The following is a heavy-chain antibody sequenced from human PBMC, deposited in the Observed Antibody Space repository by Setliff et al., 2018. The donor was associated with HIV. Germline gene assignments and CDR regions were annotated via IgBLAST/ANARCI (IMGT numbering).Heavy chain of an antibody. Sequence: ASVKVSCKVYGYTLSELSIHWVRQAPGKGLEWMGYFDPQDGETVYAQKFQGRVTMTTDTSTSTAYMELRSLRSEDTAVYYCADSSGYYWSWFDPWGQGTLVTV. V-gene: IGHV1-24*01. J-gene: IGHJ5*02. D-gene: IGHD3-22*01. CDR3: ADSSGYYWSWFDP. CDR1: GYTLSELS. CDR2: FDPQDGET.